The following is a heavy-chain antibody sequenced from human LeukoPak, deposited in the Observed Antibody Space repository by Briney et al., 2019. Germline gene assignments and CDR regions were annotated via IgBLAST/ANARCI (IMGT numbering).Heavy chain of an antibody. CDR3: ATEVPGSYYFDY. Sequence: GGSLRLSFAASGXTFSSYWMHWVRQAPGKGLVWVSRINIDGRSTTYADSVKGRFTISRDNAKNTLYLQMNSLRAEDTAVYYCATEVPGSYYFDYWGQGTLATVST. CDR2: INIDGRST. D-gene: IGHD3-10*01. CDR1: GXTFSSYW. J-gene: IGHJ4*02. V-gene: IGHV3-74*01.